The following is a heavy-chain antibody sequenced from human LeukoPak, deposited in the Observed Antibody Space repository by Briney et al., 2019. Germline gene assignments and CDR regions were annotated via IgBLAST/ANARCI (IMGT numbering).Heavy chain of an antibody. J-gene: IGHJ3*02. Sequence: GGSLRLSCAASRLTFSSYGMHWVRQAPGKGLEWVAVIWYDGSNKYYADSVKGRFTISRDNSKNTLYLQMNSLRAEDTAVYYCARENDAFDIWGQGTMVTVSS. CDR2: IWYDGSNK. CDR3: ARENDAFDI. V-gene: IGHV3-33*01. CDR1: RLTFSSYG.